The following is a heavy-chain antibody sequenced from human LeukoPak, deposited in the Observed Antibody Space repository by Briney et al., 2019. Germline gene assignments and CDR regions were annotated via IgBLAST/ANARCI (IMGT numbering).Heavy chain of an antibody. V-gene: IGHV3-23*01. Sequence: GGSLRLSCAASGFTFSHHAMSWARQSLGKRLEWVSVIIGDGSNTYYADSVKGRFTISRDNSNNMLYLQMNSLRGEDTVVYYCAKSMTTTNVDWFDPWGQGTLVTVSS. CDR3: AKSMTTTNVDWFDP. D-gene: IGHD1/OR15-1a*01. J-gene: IGHJ5*02. CDR2: IIGDGSNT. CDR1: GFTFSHHA.